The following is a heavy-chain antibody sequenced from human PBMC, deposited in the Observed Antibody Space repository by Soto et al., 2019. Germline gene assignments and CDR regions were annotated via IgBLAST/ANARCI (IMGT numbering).Heavy chain of an antibody. CDR3: AKGGYCSGGGCLYNWFDP. CDR1: GFTFTSYA. CDR2: ISGGAGTT. J-gene: IGHJ5*02. Sequence: EVQLLESGGGLVQPGGSLRLSCAASGFTFTSYAMSWVRQAPGKGLEWVSSISGGAGTTYYTDSVKGRFTISRDNSKNTLYLQMNSLRADYTAVYYCAKGGYCSGGGCLYNWFDPWGQGTLVTVSS. D-gene: IGHD2-15*01. V-gene: IGHV3-23*01.